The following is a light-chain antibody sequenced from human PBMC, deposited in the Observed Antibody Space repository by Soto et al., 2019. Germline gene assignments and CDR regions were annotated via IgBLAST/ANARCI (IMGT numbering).Light chain of an antibody. J-gene: IGKJ1*01. Sequence: DIQMTQSPSTLSASIGDRVTITCRASQNINNWIAWYQQKPGKAPKFLIYDASTLESGVPSRFSGSGFGTEFSLAISSLQPEDSATYYCLQDINHPWTFCQGPNVDSK. CDR3: LQDINHPWT. CDR2: DAS. V-gene: IGKV1-5*01. CDR1: QNINNW.